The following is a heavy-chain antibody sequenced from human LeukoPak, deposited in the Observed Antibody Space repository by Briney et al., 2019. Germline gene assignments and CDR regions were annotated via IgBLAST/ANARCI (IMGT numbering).Heavy chain of an antibody. J-gene: IGHJ4*02. V-gene: IGHV3-23*01. CDR1: GFTFSSYA. CDR2: ISGSGGTI. Sequence: PGGSLRLSCAASGFTFSSYAMSWVRQAPGKGLEWVSAISGSGGTIYYADSVKGRFTISRDNSKNTLYLQMNSLRAEDTAVYYCAKVSVRDVGGTDFDYWGQGTLVTVSS. D-gene: IGHD1-26*01. CDR3: AKVSVRDVGGTDFDY.